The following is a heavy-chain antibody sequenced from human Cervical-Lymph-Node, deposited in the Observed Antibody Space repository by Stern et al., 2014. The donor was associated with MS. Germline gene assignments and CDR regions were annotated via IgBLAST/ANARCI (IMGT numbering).Heavy chain of an antibody. CDR1: GGSISGYY. Sequence: QVQLQESGPGLVKPSETLSLTCTVSGGSISGYYWTWIRQSPGQGLAYIGYIYYSGSTNNNPSLKSRVTISVDTSKNQFSLRLSSVTAADTAVYYCARSYTYGYYYGMDVWGQGTTVTVSS. V-gene: IGHV4-59*01. CDR2: IYYSGST. J-gene: IGHJ6*02. CDR3: ARSYTYGYYYGMDV. D-gene: IGHD3-16*01.